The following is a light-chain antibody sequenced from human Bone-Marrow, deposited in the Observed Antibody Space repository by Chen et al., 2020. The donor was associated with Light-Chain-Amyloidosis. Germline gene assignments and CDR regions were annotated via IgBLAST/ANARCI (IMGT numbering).Light chain of an antibody. CDR3: QQYHSMPRT. CDR2: QAS. V-gene: IGKV4-1*01. J-gene: IGKJ1*01. CDR1: QSVLFSDDHQHH. Sequence: DIAMTQSPDSLTVSLGERATIKCKSSQSVLFSDDHQHHLSWFQQKPGQAPRLLIPQASTREAGVPSRLRGRGSGTDFTLTISSLQAEDVAVYYCQQYHSMPRTFGQGTKVELK.